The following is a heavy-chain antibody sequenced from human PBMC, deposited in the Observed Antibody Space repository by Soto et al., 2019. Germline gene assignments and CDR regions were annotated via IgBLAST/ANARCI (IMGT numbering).Heavy chain of an antibody. Sequence: GGPKRLSCAAFGFSFSSYGMPWVRKDPGKGLEWVAVISYDGSNKYYADSVKGRFTISRDNSKNTLYLQMNSLRAGDTAVYYCAKDEGYCSSTSCYAIDYWGQGTLVTVSS. CDR1: GFSFSSYG. CDR2: ISYDGSNK. J-gene: IGHJ4*02. CDR3: AKDEGYCSSTSCYAIDY. V-gene: IGHV3-30*18. D-gene: IGHD2-2*01.